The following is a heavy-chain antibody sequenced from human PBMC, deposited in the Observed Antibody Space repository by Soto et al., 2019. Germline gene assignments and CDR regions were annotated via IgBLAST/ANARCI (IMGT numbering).Heavy chain of an antibody. J-gene: IGHJ4*02. CDR1: GFTFRTFG. D-gene: IGHD5-12*01. Sequence: GGSLRLSCAASGFTFRTFGMHWVRQAPGKGLEWVAVIWYDGSNKYYADSVKGRFIISRDNSKNTLYLQMNSLRAEDTSVYYCARDRNAIKYFDYWGQGTPVTVSS. CDR3: ARDRNAIKYFDY. CDR2: IWYDGSNK. V-gene: IGHV3-33*01.